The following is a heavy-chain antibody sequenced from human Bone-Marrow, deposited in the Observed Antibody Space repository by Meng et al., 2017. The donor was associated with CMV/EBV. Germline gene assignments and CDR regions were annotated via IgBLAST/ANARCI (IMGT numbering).Heavy chain of an antibody. Sequence: RLACAASGCGFSKYALSWVRQAPGKGLEWVSTISSSGGSTYYADSVKGRFTISRDNSKNTLYLQMSSLRAEDTAVYYCATVLTGRNEGGQGTLVTVSS. V-gene: IGHV3-23*01. CDR3: ATVLTGRNE. CDR1: GCGFSKYA. J-gene: IGHJ4*02. D-gene: IGHD3-9*01. CDR2: ISSSGGST.